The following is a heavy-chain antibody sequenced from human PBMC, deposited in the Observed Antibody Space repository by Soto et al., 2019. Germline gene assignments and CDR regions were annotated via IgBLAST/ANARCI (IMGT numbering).Heavy chain of an antibody. Sequence: GASVEVSCKAPGYTFTGYYMHWVRQAPGQGLEWMGWINPNSGGTNYAQKFQGRVTMTRDTSISTAYMELSRLRSDDTAVYYCARGGGPAPYYHLSTGYYRYYYGMDVWGRGTTVTISS. D-gene: IGHD3-9*01. CDR3: ARGGGPAPYYHLSTGYYRYYYGMDV. CDR2: INPNSGGT. J-gene: IGHJ6*02. V-gene: IGHV1-2*02. CDR1: GYTFTGYY.